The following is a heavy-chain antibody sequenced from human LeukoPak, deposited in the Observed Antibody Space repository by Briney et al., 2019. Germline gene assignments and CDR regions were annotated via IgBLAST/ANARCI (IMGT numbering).Heavy chain of an antibody. CDR2: ISSSSSYI. J-gene: IGHJ4*02. CDR3: AKHYDSSGTYDFDY. Sequence: GGSLRLSCAASGFTFSSYSMNWVRQAPGKGLEWVSSISSSSSYIYYADSVKGRFTISRDNAKNSLYLQMNSLRAEDTAVYYCAKHYDSSGTYDFDYWGQGTLVTVSS. D-gene: IGHD3-22*01. V-gene: IGHV3-21*04. CDR1: GFTFSSYS.